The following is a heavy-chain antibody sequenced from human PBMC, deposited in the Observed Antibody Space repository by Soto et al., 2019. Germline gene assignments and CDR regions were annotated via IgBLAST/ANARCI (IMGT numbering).Heavy chain of an antibody. CDR2: IIPILGIA. CDR1: GGTFSSYT. D-gene: IGHD3-22*01. Sequence: QVQLVQSGAEVKKPGSSVKVSCKASGGTFSSYTISWVRQAPGQGLEWMGRIIPILGIANYAQKFQGRVTINADKSTSTAYMELSSLRSEDTAVYYCARTYYYDSSGYDIEFDYWGQGTLVTVSS. CDR3: ARTYYYDSSGYDIEFDY. J-gene: IGHJ4*02. V-gene: IGHV1-69*02.